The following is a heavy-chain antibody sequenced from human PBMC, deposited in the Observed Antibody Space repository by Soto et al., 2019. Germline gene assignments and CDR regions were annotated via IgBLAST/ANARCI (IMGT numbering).Heavy chain of an antibody. CDR3: VRKYGYCSGGSCYRYAFDI. CDR2: INHSGST. V-gene: IGHV4-34*01. Sequence: PSETLSLTCAVYGGSFSGYYWSWIRQPPGKGLEWIGEINHSGSTNYNPSLKSRVTISVDTSKNQFSLKLSSVTAADTAVYYCVRKYGYCSGGSCYRYAFDIWGQGTMVTVSS. D-gene: IGHD2-15*01. CDR1: GGSFSGYY. J-gene: IGHJ3*02.